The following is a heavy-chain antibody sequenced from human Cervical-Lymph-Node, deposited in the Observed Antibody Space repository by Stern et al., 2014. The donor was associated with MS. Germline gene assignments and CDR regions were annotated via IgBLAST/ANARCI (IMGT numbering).Heavy chain of an antibody. V-gene: IGHV4-61*01. D-gene: IGHD6-13*01. Sequence: VQLVQSGPGLVKPSETLSLTCTASGGSVSSGSYYWSRLRQRPGKGLEWIGYFYNSENTNSNPSLKSRVTISIDTSKNQFSLKLDSVTAADTAVYYCARDNSGSWLDSWGQGTLVTVSS. CDR2: FYNSENT. J-gene: IGHJ4*02. CDR3: ARDNSGSWLDS. CDR1: GGSVSSGSYY.